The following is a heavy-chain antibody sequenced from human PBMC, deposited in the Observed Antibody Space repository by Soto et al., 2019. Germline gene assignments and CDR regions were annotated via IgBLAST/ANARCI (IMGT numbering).Heavy chain of an antibody. D-gene: IGHD3-10*01. CDR2: ISTYTRNT. V-gene: IGHV1-18*01. Sequence: QVQLVQSGAEVKKPGASVKVSCKSSGHTFSTYGITWVRQAPGQGLEWMGWISTYTRNTIYAQKFQGRVTVTAATSTNTVYMELRSLRSDDTAMYFCARDRDYYGSGTKNAMDVWGQGTTVTV. CDR3: ARDRDYYGSGTKNAMDV. CDR1: GHTFSTYG. J-gene: IGHJ6*02.